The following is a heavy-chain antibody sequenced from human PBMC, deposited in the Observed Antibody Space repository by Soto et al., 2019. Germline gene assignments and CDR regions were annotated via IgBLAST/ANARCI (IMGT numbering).Heavy chain of an antibody. D-gene: IGHD3-22*01. J-gene: IGHJ4*02. CDR1: GGSVSSGNYY. CDR3: MGSMHYCDASTYSPFDY. V-gene: IGHV4-61*01. CDR2: FYYTGST. Sequence: QVQLQESGPGLVKPSETLSLTCTVSGGSVSSGNYYWSWIRQPPGKGLEWIGYFYYTGSTNYNPSLRSRVSISIDASKNQSSPRLSSLTGADTAVYYCMGSMHYCDASTYSPFDYWGQGTLVTVSS.